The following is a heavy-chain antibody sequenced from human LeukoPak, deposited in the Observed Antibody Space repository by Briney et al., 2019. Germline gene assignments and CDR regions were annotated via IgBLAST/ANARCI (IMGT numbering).Heavy chain of an antibody. CDR3: ATTDYYDSSGYSNWFDP. CDR2: ISAYNGNT. Sequence: ASVKVSCKASGYTFTSYGISWVRQAPGQGLEWMGWISAYNGNTNYAQKLQGRVTMTTDTSTSTAYMELSSLRSEDTAVYYCATTDYYDSSGYSNWFDPWGQGTLVTVSS. V-gene: IGHV1-18*01. D-gene: IGHD3-22*01. J-gene: IGHJ5*02. CDR1: GYTFTSYG.